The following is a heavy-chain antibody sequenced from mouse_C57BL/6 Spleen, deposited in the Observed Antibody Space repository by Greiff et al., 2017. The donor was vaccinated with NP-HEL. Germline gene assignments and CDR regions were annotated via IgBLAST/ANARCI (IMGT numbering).Heavy chain of an antibody. D-gene: IGHD2-1*01. V-gene: IGHV1-64*01. CDR1: GYTFTSYW. Sequence: VQLQQPGAELVKPGASVKLSCKASGYTFTSYWMHWVKQRPGQGLEWIGMIHPNSGSTNYNEKFKSKATLTVDKSSSTAYMQLSSLTSEDSAVYYCATDGNYGSYAMDYWGQGTSVTVSS. J-gene: IGHJ4*01. CDR2: IHPNSGST. CDR3: ATDGNYGSYAMDY.